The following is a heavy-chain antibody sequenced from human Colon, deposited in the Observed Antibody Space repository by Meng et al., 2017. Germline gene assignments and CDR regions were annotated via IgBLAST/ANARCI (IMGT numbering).Heavy chain of an antibody. J-gene: IGHJ4*02. CDR1: GFTFSSYS. V-gene: IGHV3-21*01. CDR2: ISSSSSYI. Sequence: GESLKISCAASGFTFSSYSMNWVRQAPGKGLEWVSSISSSSSYIYYADSVKGRFTISRDNAKNSLYLQMNSLRAEDTAVYYCARDYPGNYYDSSGHYDYWGQGTLVTFSS. D-gene: IGHD3-22*01. CDR3: ARDYPGNYYDSSGHYDY.